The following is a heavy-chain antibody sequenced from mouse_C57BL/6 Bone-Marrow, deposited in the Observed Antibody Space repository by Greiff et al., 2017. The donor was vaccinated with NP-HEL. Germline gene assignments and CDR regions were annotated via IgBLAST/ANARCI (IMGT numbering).Heavy chain of an antibody. J-gene: IGHJ4*01. Sequence: QVQLQQSGPGLVQPSQSLSITCTVSGFSLTSYGVHWVRQSPGKGLEWLGVIWSGGSTDYNAAFISRLSISKDNSKSQVFFKMNSLQADDTAIYYCARNPPLVITTVVATYYYAMDYWGQGTSVTVSS. D-gene: IGHD1-1*01. V-gene: IGHV2-2*01. CDR3: ARNPPLVITTVVATYYYAMDY. CDR1: GFSLTSYG. CDR2: IWSGGST.